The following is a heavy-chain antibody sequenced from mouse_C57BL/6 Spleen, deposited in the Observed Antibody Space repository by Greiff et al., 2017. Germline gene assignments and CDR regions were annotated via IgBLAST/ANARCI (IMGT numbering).Heavy chain of an antibody. CDR3: ARVTYYYGSSSLWYFDV. V-gene: IGHV5-4*03. D-gene: IGHD1-1*01. CDR1: GFTFSSYA. CDR2: ISDGGSYT. Sequence: DVKLVESGGGLVKPGGSLKLSCAASGFTFSSYAMSWVRQTPEKRLEWVATISDGGSYTYYPDNVKGRFTISRDNAKNNLYLQMSHLKSEDTAMYYCARVTYYYGSSSLWYFDVWGTGTTVTVSS. J-gene: IGHJ1*03.